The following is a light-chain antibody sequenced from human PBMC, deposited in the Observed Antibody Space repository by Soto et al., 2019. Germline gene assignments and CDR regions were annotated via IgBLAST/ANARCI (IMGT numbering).Light chain of an antibody. V-gene: IGKV1-33*01. CDR2: DAS. J-gene: IGKJ5*01. CDR3: QQYASLPIT. CDR1: QDISNH. Sequence: DIQMTQSPSSLSASVGDRVTITCQASQDISNHLNWYQQKPGKAPRLLIYDASNLETGVPSRFSGSGSGTDFTFTITSLQSEDVATYYCQQYASLPITFGQGTRLEIK.